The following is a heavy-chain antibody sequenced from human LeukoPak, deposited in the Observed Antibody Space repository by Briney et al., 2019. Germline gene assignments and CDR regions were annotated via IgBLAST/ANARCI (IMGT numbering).Heavy chain of an antibody. J-gene: IGHJ4*02. V-gene: IGHV4-39*07. CDR1: GGSISSSSYY. CDR2: IYYSGST. D-gene: IGHD4-17*01. Sequence: PSETLSLTCTVSGGSISSSSYYWGWIRQPPGKGLEWIGSIYYSGSTYYNPSLKSRVIISADTSKNQFSLKLNSVTAADTAVYYCARVVYGDSSKDFDYWGQGTLVTVSS. CDR3: ARVVYGDSSKDFDY.